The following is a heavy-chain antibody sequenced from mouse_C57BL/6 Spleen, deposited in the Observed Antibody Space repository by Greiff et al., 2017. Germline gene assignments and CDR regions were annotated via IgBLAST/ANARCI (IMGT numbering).Heavy chain of an antibody. CDR2: INPNNGGT. Sequence: EVQLQQSGPELVKPGASVKISCKASGYTFTDYYMNWVKQSHGKSLEWIGDINPNNGGTSYNQKFKGKATLTVDKSSSTAYMELRSLTSEDSAVYYCARSPGIYYDYDVYAMDYWGQGTSVTVSS. J-gene: IGHJ4*01. CDR3: ARSPGIYYDYDVYAMDY. CDR1: GYTFTDYY. V-gene: IGHV1-26*01. D-gene: IGHD2-4*01.